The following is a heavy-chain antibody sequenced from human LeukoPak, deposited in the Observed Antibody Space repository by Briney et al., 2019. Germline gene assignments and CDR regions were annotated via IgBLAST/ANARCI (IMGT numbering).Heavy chain of an antibody. CDR1: EFPFSSYV. CDR3: VKVTAAGFVDH. V-gene: IGHV3-9*01. D-gene: IGHD6-13*01. CDR2: IGWNSGGI. Sequence: GGSLRLSCAASEFPFSSYVMHWVRQAPGKGLEWVSGIGWNSGGIVYADSVKGRFTISRDNAKKSLYLQMNSLGAEDTALYYCVKVTAAGFVDHWGQGTLVTVSS. J-gene: IGHJ4*02.